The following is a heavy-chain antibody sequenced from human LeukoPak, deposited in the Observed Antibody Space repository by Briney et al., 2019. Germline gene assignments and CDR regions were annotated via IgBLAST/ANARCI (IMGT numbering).Heavy chain of an antibody. CDR1: GGSISSGVYY. CDR2: IYYSGST. J-gene: IGHJ4*02. D-gene: IGHD5-24*01. Sequence: SETLSLTCPVSGGSISSGVYYWSWIRQHPGKGLEWIAYIYYSGSTYYNPSLKSRVTISVDTSKNQFSLKLSSVTAADTAVYYCARGVRWLQLSYFDYWGQGTLVTVSS. CDR3: ARGVRWLQLSYFDY. V-gene: IGHV4-31*03.